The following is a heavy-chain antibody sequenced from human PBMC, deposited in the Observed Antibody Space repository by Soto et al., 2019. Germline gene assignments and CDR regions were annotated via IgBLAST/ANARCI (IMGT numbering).Heavy chain of an antibody. CDR3: AKDSQWLVPSILPIPGFSYGMDV. J-gene: IGHJ6*02. CDR2: ISYDGSNK. V-gene: IGHV3-30*18. Sequence: GGSLRLSCAASGFTFSSYGMHWVRQAPGKGLEWVAVISYDGSNKYYADSVKGRFTISRDNSKNTLYLQMNSLRAEDTAVYYCAKDSQWLVPSILPIPGFSYGMDVWGQGTTVTVSS. CDR1: GFTFSSYG. D-gene: IGHD6-19*01.